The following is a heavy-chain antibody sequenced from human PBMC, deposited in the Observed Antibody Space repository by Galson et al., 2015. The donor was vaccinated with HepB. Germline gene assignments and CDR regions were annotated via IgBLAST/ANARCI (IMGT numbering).Heavy chain of an antibody. CDR1: GFTFRSYS. Sequence: LRLSCAGSGFTFRSYSINWVRQTPWKGLAWVSSIDSKGEYRNYADSVKGRFTISSDNAKNSVYLQMNSLRAEDTALYYCAREDIRFLEWLGYYSDLWGRGTLVTVSS. CDR2: IDSKGEYR. CDR3: AREDIRFLEWLGYYSDL. J-gene: IGHJ2*01. D-gene: IGHD3-3*01. V-gene: IGHV3-21*06.